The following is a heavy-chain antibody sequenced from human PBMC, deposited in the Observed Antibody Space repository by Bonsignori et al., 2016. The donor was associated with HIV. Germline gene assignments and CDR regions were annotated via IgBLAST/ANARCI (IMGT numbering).Heavy chain of an antibody. J-gene: IGHJ4*02. CDR2: IYYSGST. V-gene: IGHV4-30-4*01. CDR3: AREGGPYGGNSVAIDY. Sequence: RQAPGKGLEWIGYIYYSGSTYYNPSLKSRVTISVDTSKNQFSLKLSSVTAADTAVYYCAREGGPYGGNSVAIDYWGQGTLVTVSS. D-gene: IGHD4-23*01.